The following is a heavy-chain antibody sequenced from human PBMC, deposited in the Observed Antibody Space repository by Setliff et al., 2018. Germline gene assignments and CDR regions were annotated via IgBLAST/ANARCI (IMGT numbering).Heavy chain of an antibody. V-gene: IGHV4-4*02. CDR2: IYHSGST. CDR3: AREAGYYDSSGPVGVPYYYYMDV. CDR1: GGSISSSNW. Sequence: PSETLSLTCAVSGGSISSSNWWSWVRQPPGKGLEWIGEIYHSGSTNYNPSLKSRVTISVDTSKNQFSLKLSSVTAADTAVYYCAREAGYYDSSGPVGVPYYYYMDVWGKGTTVTVSS. D-gene: IGHD3-22*01. J-gene: IGHJ6*03.